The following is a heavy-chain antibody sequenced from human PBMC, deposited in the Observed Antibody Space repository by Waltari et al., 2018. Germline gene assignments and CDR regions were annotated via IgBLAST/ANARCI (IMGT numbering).Heavy chain of an antibody. CDR2: INTNTGNP. Sequence: QVQLVQSGSELKKHGASVKVSCKASGYTFTSYAMNWVRQAPVQGLEWMGWINTNTGNPTYAQGFTGRFVFALDTSVSTAYLQISSLKAEDTAVDYWVRVGYPRSSGRIPGGMDVWGQGTTVTVSS. D-gene: IGHD2-15*01. CDR3: VRVGYPRSSGRIPGGMDV. V-gene: IGHV7-4-1*02. CDR1: GYTFTSYA. J-gene: IGHJ6*02.